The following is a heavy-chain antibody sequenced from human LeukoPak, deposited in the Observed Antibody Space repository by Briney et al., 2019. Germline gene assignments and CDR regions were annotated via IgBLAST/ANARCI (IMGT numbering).Heavy chain of an antibody. D-gene: IGHD2-2*02. Sequence: SGGSLRLSCAASGFTFSSYWMSWVRQAPGKGLEWVANIKQDGSEKYYVDSVKGRFTISRDNARNSLYLQMNSLRAEDTAVYYCARNEVRNIVVVPAAIMDYYYMDVWGKGTTVTVSS. CDR1: GFTFSSYW. CDR2: IKQDGSEK. J-gene: IGHJ6*03. CDR3: ARNEVRNIVVVPAAIMDYYYMDV. V-gene: IGHV3-7*01.